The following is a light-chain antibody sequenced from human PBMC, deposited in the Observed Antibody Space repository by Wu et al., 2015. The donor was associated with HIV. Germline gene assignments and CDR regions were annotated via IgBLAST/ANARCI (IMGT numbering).Light chain of an antibody. CDR2: KAS. J-gene: IGKJ1*01. CDR3: QQYNTYPWT. V-gene: IGKV1-5*03. CDR1: ESIIRW. Sequence: QMTQSPSTLSASVGDRVTITCRASESIIRWLAWYQQKPGKAPKLLIYKASNLESGVPSRFSGGGSGTEFTLTISSLQPDDFATYYCQQYNTYPWTFGLGTKVEV.